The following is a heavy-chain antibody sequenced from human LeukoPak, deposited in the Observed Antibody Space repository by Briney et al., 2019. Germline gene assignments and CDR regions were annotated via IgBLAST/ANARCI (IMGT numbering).Heavy chain of an antibody. CDR1: GFTFSSYS. Sequence: PGGSLRLSCAASGFTFSSYSMNWVRQAPGKGLEWVSYISSSSSSTIYYADSVKGRFTISRDNAKNSLYLQMNSLRAEDTAVYYCAVGEVVPAAMLGYWGQGTLVTVSS. J-gene: IGHJ4*02. CDR3: AVGEVVPAAMLGY. D-gene: IGHD2-2*01. CDR2: ISSSSSSTI. V-gene: IGHV3-48*01.